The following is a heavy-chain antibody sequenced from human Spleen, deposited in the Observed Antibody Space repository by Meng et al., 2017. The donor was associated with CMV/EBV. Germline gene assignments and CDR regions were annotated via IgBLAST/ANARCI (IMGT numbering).Heavy chain of an antibody. CDR1: GFTYSNSA. CDR3: VTDDDWIQLWSFDY. V-gene: IGHV3-15*01. D-gene: IGHD5-18*01. Sequence: ETLSLTCAASGFTYSNSAMHWVRQTPGKGLEWVGRIKSKTDGGTTDYAAPVKGRFTISRDDSKNTLYLQMTSLKIEDTAVYYCVTDDDWIQLWSFDYWGQGTLVTVSS. CDR2: IKSKTDGGTT. J-gene: IGHJ4*02.